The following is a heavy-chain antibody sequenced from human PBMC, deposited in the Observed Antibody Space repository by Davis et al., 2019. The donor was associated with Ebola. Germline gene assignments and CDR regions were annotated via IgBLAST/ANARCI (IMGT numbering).Heavy chain of an antibody. CDR1: GYTFTSYG. CDR3: ARELSWLQLGLGGYDY. J-gene: IGHJ4*02. CDR2: ISAYNGNT. V-gene: IGHV1-18*01. Sequence: AASVKVSCKASGYTFTSYGISWVRQAPGQGLEWMGWISAYNGNTNYAQKLQGRVTMTTDTSTSTAYMELSSLRSEDTAVYYCARELSWLQLGLGGYDYGGQGTLVTVSS. D-gene: IGHD5-24*01.